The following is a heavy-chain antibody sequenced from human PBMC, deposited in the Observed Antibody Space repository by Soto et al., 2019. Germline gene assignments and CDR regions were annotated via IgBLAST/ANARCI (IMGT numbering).Heavy chain of an antibody. J-gene: IGHJ4*02. CDR3: ARVLLGYCSGGSCLTFEY. CDR2: IYYSGST. V-gene: IGHV4-31*03. Sequence: SETLSLTCTVSGGSISSGGYYWSWIRQHPGKGLEWIGYIYYSGSTYYNPSLKSRVTISVDTSKNQFSLKLSSVTAADTAVYYCARVLLGYCSGGSCLTFEYSGQGTLVTVSS. D-gene: IGHD2-15*01. CDR1: GGSISSGGYY.